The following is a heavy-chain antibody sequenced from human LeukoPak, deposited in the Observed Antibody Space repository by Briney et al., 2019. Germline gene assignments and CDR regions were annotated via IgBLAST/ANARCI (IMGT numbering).Heavy chain of an antibody. D-gene: IGHD2-2*01. Sequence: GGSLRLSCAASGFTFSSYSMNWVRQAPGKGLEWVSSISSSSSYIYYADSVKGRFTISRDNSKNTLFLQMSSLRAEDTAVYYCVKDRYCSSTSCYGSFDYWGQGTLVTVSS. V-gene: IGHV3-21*01. CDR3: VKDRYCSSTSCYGSFDY. CDR1: GFTFSSYS. CDR2: ISSSSSYI. J-gene: IGHJ4*02.